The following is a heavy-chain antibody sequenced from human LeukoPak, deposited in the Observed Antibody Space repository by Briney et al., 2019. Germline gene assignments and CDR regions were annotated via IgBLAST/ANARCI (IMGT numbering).Heavy chain of an antibody. Sequence: GGSLRLSCAASGFTFSSYALNWVRQAPGKGLEWVSSFGAAGGGTYYADSVQGRFTMSRDNSKNTLYLQMNSLGAEDTAIYFCARLYSSGWSDSWGQGTLVTVSS. CDR1: GFTFSSYA. CDR2: FGAAGGGT. V-gene: IGHV3-23*01. CDR3: ARLYSSGWSDS. D-gene: IGHD3-22*01. J-gene: IGHJ5*01.